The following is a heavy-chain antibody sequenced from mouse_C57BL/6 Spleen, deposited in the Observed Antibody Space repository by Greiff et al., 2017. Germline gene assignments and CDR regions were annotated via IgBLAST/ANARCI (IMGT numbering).Heavy chain of an antibody. CDR3: ASLYGYDEGFDY. CDR1: GYTFTDYN. CDR2: IHPNSGST. Sequence: VQLQQSGPELVKPGASVKMSCKASGYTFTDYNMHWVKQSHGKSLEWIGMIHPNSGSTNYNEKFKSKATLTVDKSSSTAYMQLSSLTSEDSAVYYCASLYGYDEGFDYWGQGTTLTVSS. J-gene: IGHJ2*01. V-gene: IGHV1-64*01. D-gene: IGHD2-2*01.